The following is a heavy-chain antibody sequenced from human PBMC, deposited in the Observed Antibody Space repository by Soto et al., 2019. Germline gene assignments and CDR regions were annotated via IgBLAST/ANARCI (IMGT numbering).Heavy chain of an antibody. CDR1: GYTFTSYC. J-gene: IGHJ6*02. V-gene: IGHV1-18*01. D-gene: IGHD2-21*02. CDR2: ISAYNGNT. Sequence: GASVKVSCKASGYTFTSYCISWVRQAPGQGLEWMGWISAYNGNTNYAQKLQGRVTMTTDTSTSTAYMELRSLRSDDTAVYYCASSGIVVVTAIYYYYGMDVWGQGTTVTVSS. CDR3: ASSGIVVVTAIYYYYGMDV.